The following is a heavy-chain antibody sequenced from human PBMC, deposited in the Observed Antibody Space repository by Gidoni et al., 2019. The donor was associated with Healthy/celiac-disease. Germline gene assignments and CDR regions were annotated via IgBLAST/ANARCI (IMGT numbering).Heavy chain of an antibody. J-gene: IGHJ6*02. CDR1: GFTFSSYG. CDR3: ARELTVIYYYGMDV. CDR2: IWYDGSNK. D-gene: IGHD4-17*01. V-gene: IGHV3-33*01. Sequence: QVQLVESGGGVVQPGRSLRLSCAASGFTFSSYGMHWVRQAPGKGLEWVAVIWYDGSNKYYADSVKGRFTISRDNSKNTLYLQMNSLRAEDTAVYYCARELTVIYYYGMDVWGQGTTVTVSS.